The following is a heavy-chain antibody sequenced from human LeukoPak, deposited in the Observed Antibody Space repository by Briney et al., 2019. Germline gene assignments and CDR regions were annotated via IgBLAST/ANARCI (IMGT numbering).Heavy chain of an antibody. J-gene: IGHJ3*02. Sequence: TGGSLRLSCAASGFTFSSYAMHWVRQAPGKGLEWVSIIYNDGSTYYADSMKGRFTISRDNSKNTLYLQVNSLRAEDTAMYYCARNILFAFDIWGQGTMVTVSS. V-gene: IGHV3-53*01. CDR2: IYNDGST. CDR3: ARNILFAFDI. CDR1: GFTFSSYA. D-gene: IGHD2/OR15-2a*01.